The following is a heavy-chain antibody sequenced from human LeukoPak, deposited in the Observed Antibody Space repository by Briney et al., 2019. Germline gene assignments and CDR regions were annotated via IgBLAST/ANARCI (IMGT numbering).Heavy chain of an antibody. CDR3: ARTTGTHHRHFDY. CDR1: GGTFSSYA. J-gene: IGHJ4*02. D-gene: IGHD1-1*01. CDR2: IIPILGIA. V-gene: IGHV1-69*04. Sequence: ASVKVSCKASGGTFSSYAISWVRPAPGQGLEWMGRIIPILGIANYAQKFQGRVTITADKSTSTAYMELSSLRSEDTAVYYCARTTGTHHRHFDYWGQGTLVTVSS.